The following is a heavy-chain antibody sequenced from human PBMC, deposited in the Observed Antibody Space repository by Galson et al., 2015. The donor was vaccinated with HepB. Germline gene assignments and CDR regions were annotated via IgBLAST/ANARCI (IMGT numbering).Heavy chain of an antibody. CDR2: LHYSGST. D-gene: IGHD5-24*01. Sequence: LSLTCTVSGDSISSYYWSWIRQPPGKGLEWIGYLHYSGSTNYNPSLKSRVTTSVDTSKNQFSLKLSSVTAADTAVYYCAREVATIKGRGAFDIWGQGTIVTVSS. CDR3: AREVATIKGRGAFDI. CDR1: GDSISSYY. V-gene: IGHV4-59*01. J-gene: IGHJ3*02.